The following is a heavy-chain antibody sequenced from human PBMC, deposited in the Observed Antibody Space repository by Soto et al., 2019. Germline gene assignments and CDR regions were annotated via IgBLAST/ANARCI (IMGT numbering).Heavy chain of an antibody. CDR2: IIPMLGVR. V-gene: IGHV1-69*02. CDR3: TIGSWSGEVFDI. J-gene: IGHJ3*02. D-gene: IGHD2-21*01. CDR1: GGTFSTYS. Sequence: QVQLVQSGAEVKKPGSSVKVSCKDSGGTFSTYSMFWVRQAPGQGLEWMGRIIPMLGVRNYAQRFQDRVTITADKSTATVHMELSSLSSEDTAVYYCTIGSWSGEVFDIWGQGTMVTVSS.